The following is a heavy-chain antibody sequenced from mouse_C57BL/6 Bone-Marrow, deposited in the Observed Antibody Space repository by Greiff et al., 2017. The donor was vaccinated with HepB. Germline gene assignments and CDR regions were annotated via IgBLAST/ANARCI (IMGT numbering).Heavy chain of an antibody. CDR3: ARNYVSGTFAY. J-gene: IGHJ3*01. Sequence: QVQLQQSGAELARPGASVKLSCKASGYTFTSYCMRWVKPRTGQGLAWIGEIYPRSGSTYYNEKFQGKATLTADKTSGTAYMELRSLTSEDSAVYLCARNYVSGTFAYWGQGTLVTVSS. CDR2: IYPRSGST. D-gene: IGHD1-1*01. CDR1: GYTFTSYC. V-gene: IGHV1-81*01.